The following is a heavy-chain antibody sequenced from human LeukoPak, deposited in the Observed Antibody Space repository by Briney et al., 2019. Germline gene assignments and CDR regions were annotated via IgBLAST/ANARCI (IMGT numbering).Heavy chain of an antibody. J-gene: IGHJ4*02. CDR1: GGSISSYY. Sequence: PSETLSLTCTVSGGSISSYYWSWIRQPPGKGLEWIGYIYYRGSTNYNPSLKSRVTISVDTSKNQFSLKLSSVTAADTAVYYCARAQDYGGRQDWGQGTLVTVSS. D-gene: IGHD4-23*01. CDR2: IYYRGST. CDR3: ARAQDYGGRQD. V-gene: IGHV4-59*01.